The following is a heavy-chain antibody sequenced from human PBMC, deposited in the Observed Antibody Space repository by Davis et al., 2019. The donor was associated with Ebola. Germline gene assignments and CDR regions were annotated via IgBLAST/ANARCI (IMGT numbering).Heavy chain of an antibody. CDR3: ARLSGYCSSTSCYYYYYYYMDV. Sequence: PGGSLRLSCKGSGSSFTSYWIGWVRQMPGKGLEWMGIIYPGDSDTRYSPSFQGQVTISADKSISTAYLQWSSLKASDTAMYYCARLSGYCSSTSCYYYYYYYMDVWGKGTTVTVSS. CDR1: GSSFTSYW. CDR2: IYPGDSDT. V-gene: IGHV5-51*01. J-gene: IGHJ6*03. D-gene: IGHD2-2*01.